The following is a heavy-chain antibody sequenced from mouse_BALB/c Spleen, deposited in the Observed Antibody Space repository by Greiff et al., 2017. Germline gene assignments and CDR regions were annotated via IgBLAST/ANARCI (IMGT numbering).Heavy chain of an antibody. D-gene: IGHD4-1*02. CDR2: IWSGGST. V-gene: IGHV2-4-1*01. Sequence: VKVVESGPGLVQPSQSLSITCTVSGFSLTSYGVHWVRQSPGKGLEWLGVIWSGGSTDYNAAFISRLSISKDNSKSQVFFKMNSLQADDTAIYYCARQLGQGGWFAYWGQGTLVTVSA. J-gene: IGHJ3*01. CDR3: ARQLGQGGWFAY. CDR1: GFSLTSYG.